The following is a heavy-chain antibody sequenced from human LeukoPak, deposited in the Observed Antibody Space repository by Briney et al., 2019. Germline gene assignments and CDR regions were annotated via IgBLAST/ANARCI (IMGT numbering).Heavy chain of an antibody. V-gene: IGHV3-9*01. CDR1: GFTFDDYA. Sequence: GRSLRLSCADSGFTFDDYAMHWVRQAPGKGLEWVSGISWNSGSIGYADSVKGRFTISRDNAKNSLYLQMNSLRAEDTALYYCAKEPYGSIYYGMDVWGQGTTVTVSS. J-gene: IGHJ6*02. D-gene: IGHD3-10*01. CDR2: ISWNSGSI. CDR3: AKEPYGSIYYGMDV.